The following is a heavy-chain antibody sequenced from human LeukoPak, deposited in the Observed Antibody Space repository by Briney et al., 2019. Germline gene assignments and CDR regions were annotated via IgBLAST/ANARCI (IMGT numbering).Heavy chain of an antibody. Sequence: GGSLRLSCAASGFTFTIFGLNWVRQAPGKVPEWVSYIDARSGITYYADSVQGRFTISRDNSKNTLYLQMNSLRAEDTAVYYCAKARHSSSLADYWGQGTLVTVSS. CDR3: AKARHSSSLADY. J-gene: IGHJ4*02. CDR2: IDARSGIT. V-gene: IGHV3-48*01. D-gene: IGHD6-13*01. CDR1: GFTFTIFG.